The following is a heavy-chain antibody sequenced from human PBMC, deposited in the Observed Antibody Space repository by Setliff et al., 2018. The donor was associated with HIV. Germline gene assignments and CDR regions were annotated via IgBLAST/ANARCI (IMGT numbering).Heavy chain of an antibody. D-gene: IGHD7-27*01. CDR1: GGTFTNSA. V-gene: IGHV1-69*10. CDR3: ARIPTGGAFDI. Sequence: SVKVSCKASGGTFTNSAIGWVRQAPGQGLEWMGAIVPILGIANPAQKFQGRVTITTDESTNTAYMELSSLRSEDTAVYYCARIPTGGAFDIWGQGTVVTVSS. CDR2: IVPILGIA. J-gene: IGHJ3*02.